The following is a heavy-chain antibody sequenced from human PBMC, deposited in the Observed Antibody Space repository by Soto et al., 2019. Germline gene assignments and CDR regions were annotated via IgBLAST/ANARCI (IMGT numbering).Heavy chain of an antibody. V-gene: IGHV3-23*01. CDR2: ISGSGDAI. Sequence: LTLSCAACGVEFSGYGCSWVRHATGKGLELVSIISGSGDAIDYADSVKGRFTISRDNSRNTLYLQLNSLRADDTALYYCAKDRPIGDWGGFDVWGQGKMVSVSS. D-gene: IGHD7-27*01. CDR1: GVEFSGYG. CDR3: AKDRPIGDWGGFDV. J-gene: IGHJ3*01.